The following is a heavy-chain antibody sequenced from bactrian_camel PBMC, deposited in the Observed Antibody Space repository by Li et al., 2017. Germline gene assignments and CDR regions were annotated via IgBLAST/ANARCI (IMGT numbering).Heavy chain of an antibody. D-gene: IGHD2*01. CDR1: ADTTTDYC. Sequence: HVQLVESGGGSVQSGGSLQLSCAVSADTTTDYCMGWVRQAPGEERVQVAVIDSLHMTSYADSVKGRFTISQDDANNTVYPEMNSLKPEDTAMYTCAADPRTSCSLSRYEYTNWGQGTQVTVS. J-gene: IGHJ4*01. CDR3: AADPRTSCSLSRYEYTN. CDR2: IDSLHMT. V-gene: IGHV3S53*01.